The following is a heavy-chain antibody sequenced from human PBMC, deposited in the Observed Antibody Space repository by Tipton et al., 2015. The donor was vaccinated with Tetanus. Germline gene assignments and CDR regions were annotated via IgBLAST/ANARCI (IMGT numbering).Heavy chain of an antibody. CDR3: AREPPGNKYIAVAGPFDY. CDR1: GGSISSGGYY. J-gene: IGHJ4*02. Sequence: LRLSCTVSGGSISSGGYYWSWIRQHPGKGLEWIGYIYYSGSTYYNPSLKSRVTISVDTSKNQFSRKLSSVTAADTAVYYCAREPPGNKYIAVAGPFDYWGQGTLVTVSS. D-gene: IGHD6-19*01. V-gene: IGHV4-31*02. CDR2: IYYSGST.